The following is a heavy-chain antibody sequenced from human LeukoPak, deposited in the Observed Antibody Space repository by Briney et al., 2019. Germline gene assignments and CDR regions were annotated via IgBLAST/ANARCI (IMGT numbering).Heavy chain of an antibody. J-gene: IGHJ4*02. CDR1: GYTFTGYY. CDR3: AREPIKYSGSSGEFDY. CDR2: ISAYNGNT. Sequence: ASVKVSCKASGYTFTGYYMHWLRQAPGQGLEWMGWISAYNGNTNYAQKFQGRVTMTTDTSTSTAYMELRSLRSDDTAVYYCAREPIKYSGSSGEFDYWGQGTLVTVSS. D-gene: IGHD1-26*01. V-gene: IGHV1-18*04.